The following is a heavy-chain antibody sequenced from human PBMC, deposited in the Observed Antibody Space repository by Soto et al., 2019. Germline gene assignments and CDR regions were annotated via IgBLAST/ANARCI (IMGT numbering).Heavy chain of an antibody. Sequence: SLRLSCAASGFTFSSYGMHWVRQAPGKGLEWVAVISYDGSNKYHADSVKGRFTISRDNSKNTLYLQMNSLRAEDTAVYYCAKEWYYDFWSGYSYGMDVWGQGTTVTVS. V-gene: IGHV3-30*18. D-gene: IGHD3-3*01. CDR1: GFTFSSYG. CDR2: ISYDGSNK. J-gene: IGHJ6*02. CDR3: AKEWYYDFWSGYSYGMDV.